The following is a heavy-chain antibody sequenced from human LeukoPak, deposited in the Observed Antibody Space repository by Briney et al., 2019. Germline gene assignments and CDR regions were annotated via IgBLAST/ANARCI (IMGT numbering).Heavy chain of an antibody. Sequence: GESLRISCKGSGYSFTSYWISWVRQMPGNGLEWMGRIDPSDSYTNYRPSFQGHVTIPADKSISTAYLQWSSLRAEDTALYYCAKDLHYYVAMDVWGQGTTVTVSS. J-gene: IGHJ6*02. V-gene: IGHV5-10-1*01. CDR1: GYSFTSYW. D-gene: IGHD3-10*02. CDR2: IDPSDSYT. CDR3: AKDLHYYVAMDV.